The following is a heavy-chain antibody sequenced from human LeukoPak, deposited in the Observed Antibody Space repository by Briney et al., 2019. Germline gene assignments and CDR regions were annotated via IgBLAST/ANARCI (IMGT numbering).Heavy chain of an antibody. CDR3: AGAGGGDSRMAYDP. V-gene: IGHV3-74*01. CDR1: GFTFSDYW. Sequence: GGSLRLSCAASGFTFSDYWMYWFRQAPGEGLVWVSRMNIDGSSISYADSVKGRFTMSRDNAKNTLYLQMNSLRVEDTAVYYCAGAGGGDSRMAYDPWGQGTLVTVSS. CDR2: MNIDGSSI. J-gene: IGHJ5*02. D-gene: IGHD6-13*01.